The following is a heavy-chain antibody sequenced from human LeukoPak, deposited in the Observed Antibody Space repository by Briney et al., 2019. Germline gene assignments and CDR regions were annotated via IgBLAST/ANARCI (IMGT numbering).Heavy chain of an antibody. J-gene: IGHJ6*02. CDR1: GGSISSSSYY. Sequence: SETLSLTCTVSGGSISSSSYYWGWIRQPSGKGLEWIGSIYYSGSTYYNPSLKSRVTISVDTSKNQFSLKLSSVTAADTAVYYCARDPDYGGNSGHYYGMDVWGQGTTVTVSS. CDR3: ARDPDYGGNSGHYYGMDV. V-gene: IGHV4-39*07. D-gene: IGHD4-23*01. CDR2: IYYSGST.